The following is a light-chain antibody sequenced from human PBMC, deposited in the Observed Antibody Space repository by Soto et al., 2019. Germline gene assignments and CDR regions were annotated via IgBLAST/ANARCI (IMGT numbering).Light chain of an antibody. J-gene: IGKJ2*01. CDR1: QSVSSSY. CDR2: GAS. V-gene: IGKV3-20*01. CDR3: QQYGSSPPYT. Sequence: EIVLTQSPGTLSLSPGERATLSCRASQSVSSSYLAWYQQKPGQAPRLLIYGASSRATGIPDRFSGSGSGTDFPRTISRLEPEEFAVYYCQQYGSSPPYTFGQGTKLEIK.